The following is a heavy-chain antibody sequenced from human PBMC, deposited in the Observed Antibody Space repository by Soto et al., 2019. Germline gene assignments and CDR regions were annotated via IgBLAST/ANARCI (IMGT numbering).Heavy chain of an antibody. Sequence: QVQLVESGGGVVQPGKSLRLSCGASGFTFSSFGLHWVRQAPGKGLEWVAVTSYDGSTTYYSDSVRGRFTISRDNSKSTLYLQMNSLRAEDTAVYFCAKDRYRSKLTYYIDYWGQGTRVIVSS. CDR2: TSYDGSTT. V-gene: IGHV3-30*18. CDR1: GFTFSSFG. J-gene: IGHJ4*02. CDR3: AKDRYRSKLTYYIDY. D-gene: IGHD1-26*01.